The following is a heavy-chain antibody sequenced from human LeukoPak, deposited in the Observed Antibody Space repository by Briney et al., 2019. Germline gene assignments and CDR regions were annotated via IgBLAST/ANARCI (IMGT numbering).Heavy chain of an antibody. V-gene: IGHV3-74*01. CDR2: INSDGSST. CDR3: VTRMSSSSLLDY. J-gene: IGHJ4*02. Sequence: HPGGSLRLSCAASGFTFSSYWMHWVRQAPGKGLVWVSRINSDGSSTSYADSVKGRFTISRDNAKNTLYLQMNSLRAEDTAVYYCVTRMSSSSLLDYWAREPWSPSPQ. CDR1: GFTFSSYW. D-gene: IGHD6-6*01.